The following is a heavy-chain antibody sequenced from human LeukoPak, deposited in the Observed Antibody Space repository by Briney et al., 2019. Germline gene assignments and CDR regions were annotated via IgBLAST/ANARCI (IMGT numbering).Heavy chain of an antibody. CDR3: ARDASIAARRGWFDP. J-gene: IGHJ5*02. D-gene: IGHD6-6*01. V-gene: IGHV1-2*02. CDR2: INPNSGGT. Sequence: ASVKVSCKASGYTFTGYYMHWVRQAPGQGLEWMGWINPNSGGTNYAQKFQGRVTTTRDTSISTAYMELSRLRSDDTAVYYCARDASIAARRGWFDPWGQGTLVTVSS. CDR1: GYTFTGYY.